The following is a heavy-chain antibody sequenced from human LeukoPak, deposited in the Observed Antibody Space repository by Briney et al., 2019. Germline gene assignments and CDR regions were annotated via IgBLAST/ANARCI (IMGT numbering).Heavy chain of an antibody. D-gene: IGHD6-13*01. Sequence: SETLSHTCTVSGDSVNSGAYYWSWIRQSPGKGLEWIGNIYYSGSAYYNPSLKSRVTMSVDTSKNQFSLKLSSVTAADTAVYYCARKPIVSSAWYYFDYWGQGTLVTVSS. CDR1: GDSVNSGAYY. V-gene: IGHV4-39*07. CDR3: ARKPIVSSAWYYFDY. CDR2: IYYSGSA. J-gene: IGHJ4*02.